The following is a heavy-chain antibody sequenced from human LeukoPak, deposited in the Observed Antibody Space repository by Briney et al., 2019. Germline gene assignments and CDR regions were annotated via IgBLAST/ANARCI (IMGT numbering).Heavy chain of an antibody. CDR2: ISAYNGNT. D-gene: IGHD3-22*01. CDR3: ARDPPIRRGRGYYYDSSGAMAFDY. V-gene: IGHV1-18*01. J-gene: IGHJ4*02. Sequence: ASVKISCKASGYSFTSYCCIWVRQAPAQGLEWMGWISAYNGNTNYAQQLHGRVTMTTDTTTSTAYILLRSLRSDAPAVYYCARDPPIRRGRGYYYDSSGAMAFDYWGQGTLVTVSS. CDR1: GYSFTSYC.